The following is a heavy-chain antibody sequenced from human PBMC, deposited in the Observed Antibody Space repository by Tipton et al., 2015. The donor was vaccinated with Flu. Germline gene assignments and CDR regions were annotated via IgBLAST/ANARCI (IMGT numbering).Heavy chain of an antibody. CDR2: IIPILGIA. Sequence: QVQLVQSGAEVKKPGSSVKVSCKASGGTFSSYAISWVRQAPGQGLEWMGGIIPILGIANYAQKFQGRVTITADESTSTAYMELSSLRSEDTAVYYCARGDIWTYGSGSKGYFDYWGQGTLVTVSS. CDR1: GGTFSSYA. D-gene: IGHD3-10*01. CDR3: ARGDIWTYGSGSKGYFDY. V-gene: IGHV1-69*01. J-gene: IGHJ4*02.